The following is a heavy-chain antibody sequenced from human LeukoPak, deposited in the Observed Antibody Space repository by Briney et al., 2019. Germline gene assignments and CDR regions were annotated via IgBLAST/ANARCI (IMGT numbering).Heavy chain of an antibody. CDR3: ARGAPWFGEYYFDY. D-gene: IGHD3-10*01. Sequence: SETLSLTCTVSGGSISSYYWSWIRQPPGKGLEWIGYIYYSGSTNYNPSLKSRVTISVDTSKNQFSLKLSSVTAADTAVYYCARGAPWFGEYYFDYWGQGTLVTVSS. J-gene: IGHJ4*02. V-gene: IGHV4-59*01. CDR2: IYYSGST. CDR1: GGSISSYY.